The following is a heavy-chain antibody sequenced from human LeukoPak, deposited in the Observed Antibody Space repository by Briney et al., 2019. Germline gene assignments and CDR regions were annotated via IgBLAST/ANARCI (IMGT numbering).Heavy chain of an antibody. CDR3: ARDYYDSSGYGDY. CDR2: IYHSGST. D-gene: IGHD3-22*01. J-gene: IGHJ4*02. V-gene: IGHV4-38-2*02. CDR1: GYSISSGYY. Sequence: KSSETLSLTCAVSGYSISSGYYWGWIRQPPGKGLEWIGSIYHSGSTYYNPSLKSRVTISVDTSKNQFSLKLSSVTAADTAVYYCARDYYDSSGYGDYWGQGTLVTVSS.